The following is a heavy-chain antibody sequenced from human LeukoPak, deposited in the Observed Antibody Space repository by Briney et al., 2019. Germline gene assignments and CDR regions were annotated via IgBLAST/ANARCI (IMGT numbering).Heavy chain of an antibody. CDR2: ISYDGSNK. Sequence: GRSLRLSCAASGFTFSSYGMHWVRQAPGKGLEWVAVISYDGSNKYYADSVKGRFTIPRDNSKNTLYLQMNSLRAEDTAVYYCAGGSSPYYYYGMDVWGQGTTVTVSS. J-gene: IGHJ6*02. D-gene: IGHD6-6*01. V-gene: IGHV3-30*03. CDR1: GFTFSSYG. CDR3: AGGSSPYYYYGMDV.